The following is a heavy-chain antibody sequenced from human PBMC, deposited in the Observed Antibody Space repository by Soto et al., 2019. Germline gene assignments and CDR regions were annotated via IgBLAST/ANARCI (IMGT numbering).Heavy chain of an antibody. CDR1: RGTFTTDA. Sequence: QLQLVQSGAEVKKPGSSVSVSCKSSRGTFTTDAISWVRQAPGQGLEWMGVIIPVFGPPTYAQRFQGRVTISADESTSTAHLELSNLRSEDTAIYYCVRGGHNSGWYGTFDFWGQGTLVTVSS. CDR2: IIPVFGPP. J-gene: IGHJ4*02. CDR3: VRGGHNSGWYGTFDF. D-gene: IGHD6-13*01. V-gene: IGHV1-69*01.